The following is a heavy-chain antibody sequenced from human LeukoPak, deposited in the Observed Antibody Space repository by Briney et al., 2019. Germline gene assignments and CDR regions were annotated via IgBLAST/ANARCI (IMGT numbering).Heavy chain of an antibody. D-gene: IGHD4-23*01. CDR2: IYYSRST. V-gene: IGHV4-59*01. CDR1: GGSISSYY. CDR3: ARGYDYGGKVRLYYFDC. J-gene: IGHJ4*02. Sequence: SETLSLTCTVSGGSISSYYWSWIRQPPGKALEWIGYIYYSRSTNYNPSLKSRVTISVDTSKNQFSLKLSSVTAADTAVYYRARGYDYGGKVRLYYFDCWGQGTLVTVSS.